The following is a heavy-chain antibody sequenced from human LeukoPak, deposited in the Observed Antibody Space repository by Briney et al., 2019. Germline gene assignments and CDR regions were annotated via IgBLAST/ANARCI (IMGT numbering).Heavy chain of an antibody. Sequence: SETLSLMWALYCGSFSGYYWSWIRQPPGKGLEWIGEINHSGSSNYSASLNDRVTIAVYTCKNQFSLKLSSVTVADTAVYYCARRGRGYCSSTSCYRAGAFDIWGQGTMVTVST. D-gene: IGHD2-2*02. CDR3: ARRGRGYCSSTSCYRAGAFDI. CDR2: INHSGSS. J-gene: IGHJ3*02. CDR1: CGSFSGYY. V-gene: IGHV4-34*01.